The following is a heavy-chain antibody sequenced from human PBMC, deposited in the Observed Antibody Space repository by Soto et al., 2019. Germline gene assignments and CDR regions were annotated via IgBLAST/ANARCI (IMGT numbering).Heavy chain of an antibody. D-gene: IGHD3-3*01. CDR1: GGSFIGYY. V-gene: IGHV4-34*01. CDR2: INHSGST. CDR3: ARGLRYDFWSGYLPGWFDP. J-gene: IGHJ5*02. Sequence: PSETLSLTCAVYGGSFIGYYCIFIRHPPFKWLEWIGEINHSGSTNYNPSLTSRVTISVDTSKNQFSLKLSSVTAADTAVYYCARGLRYDFWSGYLPGWFDPWGQGTLVTVSS.